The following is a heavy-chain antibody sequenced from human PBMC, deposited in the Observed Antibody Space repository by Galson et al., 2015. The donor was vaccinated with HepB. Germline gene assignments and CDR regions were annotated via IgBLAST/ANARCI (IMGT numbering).Heavy chain of an antibody. J-gene: IGHJ4*02. D-gene: IGHD3-10*01. V-gene: IGHV3-33*01. CDR2: IWSDGSKT. CDR1: GFTFSTYG. Sequence: SLRLSCAASGFTFSTYGMHWVRQAPGKGLEWVAIIWSDGSKTYYADSVKGRFTISRDNSKNTLYLQMNSLRAEDTAVYYCARGRIRGDYWGQGTLVTVSS. CDR3: ARGRIRGDY.